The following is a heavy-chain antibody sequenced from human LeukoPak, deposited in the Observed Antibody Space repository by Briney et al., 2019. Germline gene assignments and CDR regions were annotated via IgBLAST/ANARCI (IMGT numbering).Heavy chain of an antibody. J-gene: IGHJ4*02. Sequence: SETLSLTCAVYGGSFSGYYWSWIRQSPGKGLEWIGEINHSGSTNYNPSLKSRVTISVDTSKNQFSLKLTSVTAADTAVYYCARVSSSWPHYYFDYWGQGTLVTVSS. D-gene: IGHD6-13*01. CDR3: ARVSSSWPHYYFDY. V-gene: IGHV4-34*01. CDR2: INHSGST. CDR1: GGSFSGYY.